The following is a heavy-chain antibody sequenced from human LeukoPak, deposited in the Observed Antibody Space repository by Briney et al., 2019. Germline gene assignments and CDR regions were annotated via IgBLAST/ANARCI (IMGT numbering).Heavy chain of an antibody. J-gene: IGHJ4*02. CDR2: ISGSGGSA. Sequence: PGGSLRLSCAASGFTFSSYAMSWVRQAPGKGRGWVSAISGSGGSAYYADSVKGRFTISRDNAKNSLYLQMNSLRAEDTAVYYCARDGSSNWYLHYFDYWGQGTLVTVSS. V-gene: IGHV3-23*01. D-gene: IGHD6-13*01. CDR3: ARDGSSNWYLHYFDY. CDR1: GFTFSSYA.